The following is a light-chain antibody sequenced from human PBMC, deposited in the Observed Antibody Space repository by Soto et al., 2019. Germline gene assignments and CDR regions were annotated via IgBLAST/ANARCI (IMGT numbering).Light chain of an antibody. CDR2: EGT. Sequence: QSALTQPASVSGPLGQSIVISCTGSSSDIGSYDLVSWYQQYPGKAPKVVIFEGTKRPSGLSNRFSGSKSGNTASLTISGLQTEDEADYYCCSYAGSRTYVFGAGTKVTVL. CDR1: SSDIGSYDL. CDR3: CSYAGSRTYV. J-gene: IGLJ1*01. V-gene: IGLV2-23*01.